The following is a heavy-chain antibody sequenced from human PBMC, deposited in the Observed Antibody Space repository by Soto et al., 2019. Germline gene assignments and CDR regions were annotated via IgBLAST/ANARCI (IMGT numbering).Heavy chain of an antibody. CDR2: ISAYNGNT. CDR3: ARVPSSNYDSIFYHFARAYYFDY. CDR1: GYTFTSYG. Sequence: ASVKVDCKASGYTFTSYGISWVRQAPGQGLEWMGWISAYNGNTNYAQKLQGRVTMTTDTSTSTAYMERRSLRSDYTAVYYCARVPSSNYDSIFYHFARAYYFDYSCQRRLV. V-gene: IGHV1-18*04. D-gene: IGHD3-22*01. J-gene: IGHJ4*02.